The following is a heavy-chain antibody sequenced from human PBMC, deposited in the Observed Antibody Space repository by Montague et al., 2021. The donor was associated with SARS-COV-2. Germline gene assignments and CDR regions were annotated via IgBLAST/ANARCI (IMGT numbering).Heavy chain of an antibody. CDR1: GASITSES. Sequence: SETLSLTCSVSGASITSESWFWIRQTPGGGLQWISYVYDTGITGSHPSLRCRTTIAVYTSKNQLSLNVRPMTAADTAVYFCARERRGSDVFDLWGQGTSVTVSS. CDR2: VYDTGIT. V-gene: IGHV4-59*01. D-gene: IGHD6-19*01. CDR3: ARERRGSDVFDL. J-gene: IGHJ3*01.